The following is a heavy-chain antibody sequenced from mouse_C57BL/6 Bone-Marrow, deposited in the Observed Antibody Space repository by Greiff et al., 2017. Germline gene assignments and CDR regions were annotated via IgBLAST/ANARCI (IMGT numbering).Heavy chain of an antibody. CDR2: IRSKSNNYAS. D-gene: IGHD1-1*01. Sequence: EVQLQESGGGLVQPKGSLKLSCAPSGFSFNTYAMNWVRQAPGKGLEWVARIRSKSNNYASYYAESVKDRFTISRDDSDSMLYMQMNNLETEDTAMYYCVRHGWTTVVEDAMDYWGQGTSVTVAS. J-gene: IGHJ4*01. CDR3: VRHGWTTVVEDAMDY. CDR1: GFSFNTYA. V-gene: IGHV10-1*01.